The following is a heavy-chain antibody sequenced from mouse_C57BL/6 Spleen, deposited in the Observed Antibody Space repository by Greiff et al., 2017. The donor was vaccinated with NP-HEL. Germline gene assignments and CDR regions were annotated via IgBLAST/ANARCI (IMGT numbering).Heavy chain of an antibody. CDR1: GFNIKNTY. D-gene: IGHD4-1*01. V-gene: IGHV14-3*01. Sequence: VQLKESVAELVRPGASVKLSCTASGFNIKNTYMHWVKQRPEQGLEWIGRIDPANGNTKYAPKFQGKATITADTSSNTAYLQLSSLTSEDTAIYYCASNWDVSGYFDYWGQGTTLTVSS. CDR2: IDPANGNT. CDR3: ASNWDVSGYFDY. J-gene: IGHJ2*01.